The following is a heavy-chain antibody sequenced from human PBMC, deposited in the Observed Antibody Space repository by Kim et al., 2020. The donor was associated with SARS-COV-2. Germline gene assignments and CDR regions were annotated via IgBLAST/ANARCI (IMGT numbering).Heavy chain of an antibody. V-gene: IGHV3-23*01. Sequence: DPVKGRFTISRDNSKNTLYLQMNSLRAEDTAVYYCAKLVYGDYGIYGMDVWGQGTTVTVSS. CDR3: AKLVYGDYGIYGMDV. J-gene: IGHJ6*02. D-gene: IGHD4-17*01.